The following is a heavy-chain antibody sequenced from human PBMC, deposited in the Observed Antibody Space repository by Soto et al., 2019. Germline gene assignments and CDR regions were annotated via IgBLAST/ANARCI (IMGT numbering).Heavy chain of an antibody. Sequence: ASVKVSRKACGYLFTSPGINRVRQVIVERLEWMGWLNPTTGNTGYAQNFQGRVTMTGNTSISTAYMELSSLKSEDTAEYYCTRGQIIITFGGAIIIDYW. V-gene: IGHV1-8*01. CDR1: GYLFTSPG. CDR2: LNPTTGNT. CDR3: TRGQIIITFGGAIIIDY. D-gene: IGHD3-16*01. J-gene: IGHJ4*01.